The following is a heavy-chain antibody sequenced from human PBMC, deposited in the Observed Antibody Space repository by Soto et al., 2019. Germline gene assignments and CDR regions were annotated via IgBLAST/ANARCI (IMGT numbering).Heavy chain of an antibody. CDR1: GVTFSIYA. Sequence: RGSLRLSCAASGVTFSIYAMSCHRRSPCKGLERVSAISGSGGSTYYADSWKGRFTISRDNSKNTLHLQMNSLRAEDKAVYYCAKVTILTGSAYFDYWGQGTLVTVSS. V-gene: IGHV3-23*01. CDR3: AKVTILTGSAYFDY. CDR2: ISGSGGST. J-gene: IGHJ4*02. D-gene: IGHD3-9*01.